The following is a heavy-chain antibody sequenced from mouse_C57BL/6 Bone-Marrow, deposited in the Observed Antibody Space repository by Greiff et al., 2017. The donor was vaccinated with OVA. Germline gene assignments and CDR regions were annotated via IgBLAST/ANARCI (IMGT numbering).Heavy chain of an antibody. CDR3: VRHALYYGRYFDV. Sequence: EVQGVESGGGLVQPKGSLKLSCAASGFSFNTYAMNWVRQAPGKGLEWVARIRSKSNNYATYYADSVKDRFTISRDDSESMLYLQMNNLKTADTAMYYCVRHALYYGRYFDVWGTGTTVTVSS. V-gene: IGHV10-1*01. CDR1: GFSFNTYA. D-gene: IGHD1-1*01. J-gene: IGHJ1*03. CDR2: IRSKSNNYAT.